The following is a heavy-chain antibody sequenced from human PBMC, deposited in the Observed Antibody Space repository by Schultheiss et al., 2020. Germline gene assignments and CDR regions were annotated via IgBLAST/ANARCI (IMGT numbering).Heavy chain of an antibody. CDR2: IYSGGST. CDR3: TTDGAQTYYDFWSGYYMDV. Sequence: GGSLRLSCAASGFTFGTYSMNWVRQAPGKGLEWVSVIYSGGSTYYADSVKGRFTISRDNAKNTLYLQMNSLKTEDTAVYYCTTDGAQTYYDFWSGYYMDVWGKGTTVTVSS. CDR1: GFTFGTYS. V-gene: IGHV3-53*01. J-gene: IGHJ6*03. D-gene: IGHD3-3*01.